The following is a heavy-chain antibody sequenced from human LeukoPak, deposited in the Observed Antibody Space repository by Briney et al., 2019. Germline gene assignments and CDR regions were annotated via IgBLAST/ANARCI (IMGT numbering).Heavy chain of an antibody. V-gene: IGHV4-4*07. Sequence: SETLSLTCTVSGGSISSYSWSWIRQPAGKGLDWIGRIFSSGNNKYNPSLKSRVIMSVDTSKNQFSLKLTSVTAADTAVYYCAREGGGFDYWGQGTLVTVSS. CDR3: AREGGGFDY. J-gene: IGHJ4*02. CDR1: GGSISSYS. D-gene: IGHD3-16*01. CDR2: IFSSGNN.